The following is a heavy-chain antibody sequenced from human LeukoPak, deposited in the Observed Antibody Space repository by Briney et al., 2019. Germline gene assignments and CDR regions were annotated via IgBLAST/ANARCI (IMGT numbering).Heavy chain of an antibody. CDR3: AKVSPTGRAFDW. D-gene: IGHD1-1*01. Sequence: GGSLRLSCAASGFTFSSYSMNWVRQAPGKGLECVSSISTPSTYIYYADSVKGRFTISRDKSKNTVYLQMNSLRDDDTAVYYCAKVSPTGRAFDWWGQGTLVTVCS. V-gene: IGHV3-21*04. CDR2: ISTPSTYI. J-gene: IGHJ4*02. CDR1: GFTFSSYS.